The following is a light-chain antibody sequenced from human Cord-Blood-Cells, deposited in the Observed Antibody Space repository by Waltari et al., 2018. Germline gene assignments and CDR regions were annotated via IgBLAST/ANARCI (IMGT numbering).Light chain of an antibody. CDR1: PGVSSN. J-gene: IGKJ1*01. V-gene: IGKV3-15*01. CDR2: VGS. Sequence: IVIPQSSATPSVSAAERATLSSRASPGVSSNFAWYQQKPGQAPRLLFYVGSNRATGIPARFSGSASWTEFTLTISSLQSEDFAVYYCQQYNNWPRTFGQGTKVEIK. CDR3: QQYNNWPRT.